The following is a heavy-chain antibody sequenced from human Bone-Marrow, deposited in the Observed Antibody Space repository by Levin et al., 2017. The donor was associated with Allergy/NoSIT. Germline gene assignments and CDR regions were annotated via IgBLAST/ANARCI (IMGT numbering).Heavy chain of an antibody. V-gene: IGHV3-66*01. CDR2: IYSGGST. D-gene: IGHD3-10*01. J-gene: IGHJ5*02. Sequence: AASVKVSCAASGFTVSSNYMSWVRQAPGKGLEWVSVIYSGGSTYYADSVKGRFTISRDNSKNTLYLQMNSLRAEDTAVYYCARGSDGSGSYYNNWFDPWGQGTLVTVSS. CDR3: ARGSDGSGSYYNNWFDP. CDR1: GFTVSSNY.